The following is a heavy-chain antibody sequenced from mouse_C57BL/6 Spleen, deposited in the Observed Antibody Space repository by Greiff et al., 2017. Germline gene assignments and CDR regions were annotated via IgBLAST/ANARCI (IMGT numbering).Heavy chain of an antibody. J-gene: IGHJ3*01. Sequence: EVQLVESGPGLVKPSQSLSLTCSVTGYSITSGYYWNWIRQFPGNKLEWMGYISYDGSNNYNPSLKNRISITRDTSTNQFFLKLNSVTTEDTATYYCARKSLGFAYWGKGTLVTVSA. D-gene: IGHD6-2*01. V-gene: IGHV3-6*01. CDR2: ISYDGSN. CDR1: GYSITSGYY. CDR3: ARKSLGFAY.